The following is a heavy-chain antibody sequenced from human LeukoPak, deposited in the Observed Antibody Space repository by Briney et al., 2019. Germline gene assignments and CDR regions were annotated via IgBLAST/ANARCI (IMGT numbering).Heavy chain of an antibody. J-gene: IGHJ6*02. V-gene: IGHV3-21*01. CDR3: ARDGIVVVPAAIAHYYYYYGMDV. CDR2: ISSSSSYI. Sequence: PGGSLRLSCAASGFTFSSYSMNWVRQAPGKGLEWVSSISSSSSYIYYADSVKGRFTISRDNAKNSLYLQMNSLRAEDTAVYYCARDGIVVVPAAIAHYYYYYGMDVWGQGTTVTVSS. CDR1: GFTFSSYS. D-gene: IGHD2-2*02.